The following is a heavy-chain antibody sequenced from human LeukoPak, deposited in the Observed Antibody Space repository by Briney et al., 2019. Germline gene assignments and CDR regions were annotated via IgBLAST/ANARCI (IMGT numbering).Heavy chain of an antibody. Sequence: PSETLSLTCTVSGYSISSGYYWGWIRQPPGKGLEWIGSIYHSGSTYYNPSLKSRVTISVDTSKNQFSLKLSSVTAADTAVYYCARVWVRGSIAAAGTSDYWGQGTLVTVSS. CDR2: IYHSGST. V-gene: IGHV4-38-2*02. D-gene: IGHD6-13*01. J-gene: IGHJ4*02. CDR1: GYSISSGYY. CDR3: ARVWVRGSIAAAGTSDY.